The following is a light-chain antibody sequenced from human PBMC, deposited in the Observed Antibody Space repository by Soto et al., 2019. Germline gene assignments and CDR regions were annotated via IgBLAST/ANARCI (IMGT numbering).Light chain of an antibody. CDR1: RGITHY. J-gene: IGKJ1*01. CDR3: QQSYSTPRT. CDR2: AAS. V-gene: IGKV1-39*01. Sequence: DIQMTQSPASLSAVLCDRVTITCRASRGITHYLNWYQQKPGRAPKLLIYAASRLQGGVPSRFSGSGSGTDFTLTFSSLQPQDSATYYCQQSYSTPRTFGQGTKVDIK.